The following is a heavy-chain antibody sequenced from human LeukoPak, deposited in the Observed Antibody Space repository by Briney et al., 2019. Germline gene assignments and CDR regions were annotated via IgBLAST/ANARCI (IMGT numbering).Heavy chain of an antibody. J-gene: IGHJ4*02. V-gene: IGHV3-74*01. CDR3: ARSLGYCTNGVCYTFDY. D-gene: IGHD2-8*01. CDR2: INSVGSST. Sequence: GGSLRLSCAASGFTFSSYWMHWVRQAPGKGLVWVSRINSVGSSTSYADSVKGRFTISRDNAKNTLYLQMNSLRAEDAAVYYCARSLGYCTNGVCYTFDYWGQGTLVTVSS. CDR1: GFTFSSYW.